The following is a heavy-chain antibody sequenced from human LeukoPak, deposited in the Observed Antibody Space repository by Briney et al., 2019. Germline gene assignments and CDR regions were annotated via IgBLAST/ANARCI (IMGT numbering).Heavy chain of an antibody. J-gene: IGHJ3*01. D-gene: IGHD7-27*01. CDR1: GDSISGYD. V-gene: IGHV4-59*08. CDR2: VYYSGSA. Sequence: AETLCLTCTVSGDSISGYDWSGIGQSPGKGLEWFGYVYYSGSANYTPSLKSRVTISVDTSKTQFSLRLTSVTAADTAVYYCATYLPSAWGALDVWGQGTMVTVSS. CDR3: ATYLPSAWGALDV.